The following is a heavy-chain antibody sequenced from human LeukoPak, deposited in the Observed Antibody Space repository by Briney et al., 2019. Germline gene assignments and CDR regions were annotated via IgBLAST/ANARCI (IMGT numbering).Heavy chain of an antibody. V-gene: IGHV1-2*02. Sequence: GASVKVSCKASGYTFTDYYMHWVRQAPGQGLEWMGWITPNSGATKYAQKFRGRVSMTRDTSINTAYMELSRLRSDDTTIYYCARVSRFYYDSSGDFDYWGQGTLVTVSS. CDR2: ITPNSGAT. D-gene: IGHD3-22*01. J-gene: IGHJ4*02. CDR3: ARVSRFYYDSSGDFDY. CDR1: GYTFTDYY.